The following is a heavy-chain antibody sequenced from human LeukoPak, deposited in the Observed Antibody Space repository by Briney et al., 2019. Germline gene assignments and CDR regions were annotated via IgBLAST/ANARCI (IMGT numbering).Heavy chain of an antibody. V-gene: IGHV3-30*18. J-gene: IGHJ6*02. CDR2: ISYDGSNK. Sequence: PGGSLRLSCAASGFTFSSYGMHWVRQAPGKGLEWVAVISYDGSNKYYADSVKGRFTISRDNSKNTLYLQMNSLRAEDTAVYYCAKDVAGSKSYYYGMDVWGQGTTVTVSS. CDR1: GFTFSSYG. D-gene: IGHD2-21*01. CDR3: AKDVAGSKSYYYGMDV.